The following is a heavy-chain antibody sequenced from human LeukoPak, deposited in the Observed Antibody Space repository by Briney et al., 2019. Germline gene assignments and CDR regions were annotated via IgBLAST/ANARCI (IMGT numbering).Heavy chain of an antibody. CDR2: IWCDGSTK. V-gene: IGHV3-33*01. J-gene: IGHJ4*02. Sequence: GRSLRLSCAASGFTFSSYGMHWVRQAPGKGLEWVAVIWCDGSTKYYADSVKGRFTISRDNSKNTLYLQMNSLRAEDTAVYYCAREGAYCSSTSCYFDYWGQGTLVTVSS. CDR3: AREGAYCSSTSCYFDY. D-gene: IGHD2-2*01. CDR1: GFTFSSYG.